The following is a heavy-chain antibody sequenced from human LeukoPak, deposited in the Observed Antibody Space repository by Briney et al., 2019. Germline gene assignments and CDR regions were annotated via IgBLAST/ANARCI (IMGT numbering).Heavy chain of an antibody. V-gene: IGHV1-2*02. CDR3: ARVWGFGELWSFDY. J-gene: IGHJ4*02. D-gene: IGHD3-10*01. CDR1: GYPFTSGA. Sequence: ASVKVSCKVSGYPFTSGAFSWVRQAPGQGLEWMGWINPNSGGTKYAQRFQGRVTMTRDTSISTAYMELSRLRSDDTAVYYCARVWGFGELWSFDYWGQGTLVTVSS. CDR2: INPNSGGT.